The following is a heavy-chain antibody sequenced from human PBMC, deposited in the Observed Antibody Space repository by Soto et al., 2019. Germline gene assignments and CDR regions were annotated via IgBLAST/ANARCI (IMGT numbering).Heavy chain of an antibody. V-gene: IGHV4-59*01. J-gene: IGHJ4*02. CDR2: VSYTGSA. CDR1: GVPRNMDF. CDR3: ARGTVNPGGQEFDS. D-gene: IGHD3-16*01. Sequence: LSLTXTVSGVPRNMDFWSWFLHPPGEGLEWIGYVSYTGSAYHNPSLKTRVTLSIDPSANQFSLRLTYVTAADTAVYFCARGTVNPGGQEFDSWGPRTLVKVSS.